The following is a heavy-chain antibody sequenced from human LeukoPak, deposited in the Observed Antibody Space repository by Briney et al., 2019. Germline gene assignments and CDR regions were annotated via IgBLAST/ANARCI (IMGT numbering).Heavy chain of an antibody. CDR1: GYTFTSYG. Sequence: ASVKVSCKASGYTFTSYGISWVRQAPGQGLEWMGWISAYNGNTNYAQKLQGRVTMTTDTSTSTAYVELRSLRSDDTAVYYCARTTHYDFWSGYYRSQSDYWGQGTLVTVSS. CDR2: ISAYNGNT. D-gene: IGHD3-3*01. CDR3: ARTTHYDFWSGYYRSQSDY. V-gene: IGHV1-18*01. J-gene: IGHJ4*02.